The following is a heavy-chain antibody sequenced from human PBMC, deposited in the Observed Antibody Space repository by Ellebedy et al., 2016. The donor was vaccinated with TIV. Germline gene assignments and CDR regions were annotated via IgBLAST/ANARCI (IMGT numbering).Heavy chain of an antibody. CDR2: INPSGGST. CDR1: GYTFTSYY. V-gene: IGHV1-46*01. Sequence: AASVQVSCKASGYTFTSYYLHCVRQAPGYGLEWMGIINPSGGSTSYAQNFQGRVTMTRDTSTSTAYMELRSLRSDDTAVYYCARHHYDSSGYYYDAPVAFDIWGQGTMVTVSS. D-gene: IGHD3-22*01. J-gene: IGHJ3*02. CDR3: ARHHYDSSGYYYDAPVAFDI.